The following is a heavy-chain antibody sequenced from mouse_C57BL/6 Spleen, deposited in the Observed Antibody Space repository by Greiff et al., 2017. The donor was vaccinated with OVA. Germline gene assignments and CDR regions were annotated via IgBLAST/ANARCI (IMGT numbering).Heavy chain of an antibody. J-gene: IGHJ1*03. D-gene: IGHD1-1*01. CDR3: AREMITTVSDV. CDR2: IDPNSGGT. V-gene: IGHV1-72*01. Sequence: VQLQQPGAELVKPGASVKLSCKASGYTFTSYWMHWVKQRPGRGLEWLGRIDPNSGGTKYNEKFKSKATLTVDKPSSTAYMQLSSLTSEDSAVYYCAREMITTVSDVWGTGTTVTVSS. CDR1: GYTFTSYW.